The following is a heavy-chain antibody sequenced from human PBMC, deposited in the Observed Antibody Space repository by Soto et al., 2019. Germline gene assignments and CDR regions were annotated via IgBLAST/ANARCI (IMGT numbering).Heavy chain of an antibody. V-gene: IGHV5-10-1*03. D-gene: IGHD2-8*01. CDR3: VSNGKGPPFYCDF. CDR2: IDPSDSYT. Sequence: EVQLVQSGAEVKKPGESLRLSCQCSGYRFINYWISWVRQMPGKGLEWVGRIDPSDSYTVYSTSLQGHVTISIDTDMNTAFLERRRLQASETAMYYCVSNGKGPPFYCDFWGRGTLVPVSS. CDR1: GYRFINYW. J-gene: IGHJ4*02.